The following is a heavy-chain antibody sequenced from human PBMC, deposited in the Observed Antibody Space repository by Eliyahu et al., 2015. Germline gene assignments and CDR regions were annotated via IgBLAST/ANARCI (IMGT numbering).Heavy chain of an antibody. CDR2: ISWTSNTI. CDR3: AKDIRSSGWPFYFHY. J-gene: IGHJ4*02. V-gene: IGHV3-9*01. Sequence: EVQLVESGGGLVQPGRSLRLXCAASGXXFDXYAMHWVRQAPGKGLEWVSGISWTSNTIDYADSVRGRFTISRDNAKDSLYLQMNSLRPEDTALYYCAKDIRSSGWPFYFHYWGRGTLVTVSS. D-gene: IGHD6-19*01. CDR1: GXXFDXYA.